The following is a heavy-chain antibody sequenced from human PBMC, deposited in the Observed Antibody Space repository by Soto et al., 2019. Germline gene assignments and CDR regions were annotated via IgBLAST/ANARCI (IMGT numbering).Heavy chain of an antibody. CDR1: GFRFSCCW. Sequence: GGSLRLSCEASGFRFSCCWMSWVRQAPGKGLEWVANIKEDGSERYHVDSVKGRFTISRDNAKSSLYLQMNGLRDEDTAVYYCVKGGTNFDSWGQGTLVTVSS. J-gene: IGHJ5*01. V-gene: IGHV3-7*03. D-gene: IGHD2-8*01. CDR2: IKEDGSER. CDR3: VKGGTNFDS.